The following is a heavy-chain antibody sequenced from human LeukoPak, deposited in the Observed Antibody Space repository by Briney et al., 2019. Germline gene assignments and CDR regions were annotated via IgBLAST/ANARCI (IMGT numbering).Heavy chain of an antibody. D-gene: IGHD3-22*01. V-gene: IGHV4-39*07. J-gene: IGHJ6*03. CDR1: GGSISSSSHY. CDR3: ARASSDYYDSSGYGRTYYYYYYMDV. Sequence: PSETLSLTCTVSGGSISSSSHYWGWIRQPPGKGLEWIGSIYYSGRTYYNPSLKSRVTISVDTSKNQFSLKLSSVTAADTAVYYCARASSDYYDSSGYGRTYYYYYYMDVWGKGTTVTISS. CDR2: IYYSGRT.